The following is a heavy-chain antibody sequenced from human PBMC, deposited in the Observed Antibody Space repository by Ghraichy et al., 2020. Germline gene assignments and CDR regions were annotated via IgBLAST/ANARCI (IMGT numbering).Heavy chain of an antibody. D-gene: IGHD5-24*01. CDR2: TYYRSTWRN. V-gene: IGHV6-1*01. CDR1: GDSVSSTSAA. J-gene: IGHJ5*01. CDR3: ARDDGYDIRWRGSKNWFDS. Sequence: SQTLSLTCAISGDSVSSTSAAWHWIRQSPSRGFEWLGRTYYRSTWRNDYAISVRGRITINPDTSKNQFSLQLNSVTPEDTAVYYCARDDGYDIRWRGSKNWFDSWGQGTLVTVSS.